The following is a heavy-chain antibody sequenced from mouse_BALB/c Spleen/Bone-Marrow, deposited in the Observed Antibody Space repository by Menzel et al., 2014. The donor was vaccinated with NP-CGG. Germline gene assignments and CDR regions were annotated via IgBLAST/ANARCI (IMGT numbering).Heavy chain of an antibody. V-gene: IGHV5-17*02. CDR3: ARSPYDYAAMDY. CDR2: ISSGSSTI. D-gene: IGHD2-4*01. J-gene: IGHJ4*01. Sequence: EVQLVESGGSLVQPGGSRKLSCAASGFTFSSFGMHWVRQAPEKGLEWVAYISSGSSTIYYADTVKGRFTISRDNPKNTLFLQMTSLRSEDTAMYYCARSPYDYAAMDYWGQGTSVTVSS. CDR1: GFTFSSFG.